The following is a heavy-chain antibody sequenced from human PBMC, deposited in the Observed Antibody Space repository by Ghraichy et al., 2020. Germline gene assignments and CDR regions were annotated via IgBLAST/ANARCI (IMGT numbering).Heavy chain of an antibody. D-gene: IGHD6-13*01. J-gene: IGHJ4*02. Sequence: ASVKVSCKTSGYSITDYYMHWVRQAPGQGLEWMGWINPYSGGTNYAQKFQGRVTMTRDTSISTAYMDLSGLGSDDTAVYYCAKDSFSGFGSSWYFDNWGQGTLVTVSS. CDR1: GYSITDYY. V-gene: IGHV1-2*02. CDR2: INPYSGGT. CDR3: AKDSFSGFGSSWYFDN.